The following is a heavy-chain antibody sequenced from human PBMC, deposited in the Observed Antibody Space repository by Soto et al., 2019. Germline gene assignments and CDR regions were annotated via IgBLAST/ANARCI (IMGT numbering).Heavy chain of an antibody. J-gene: IGHJ4*02. V-gene: IGHV2-5*01. D-gene: IGHD6-6*01. CDR2: IYWNDDK. Sequence: SGPTLVNPTQTLTLTCTFSGFSLSTSGVGVGWIRQPPGKALEWLALIYWNDDKRYSPSLKSRLTITKDTSKNQVVLTMTNMDPVDTATYYCAHRPPSIAARHTDYWGQGTLVTVSS. CDR3: AHRPPSIAARHTDY. CDR1: GFSLSTSGVG.